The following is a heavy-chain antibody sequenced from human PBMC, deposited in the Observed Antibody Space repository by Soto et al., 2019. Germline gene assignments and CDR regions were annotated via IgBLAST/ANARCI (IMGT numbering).Heavy chain of an antibody. D-gene: IGHD6-13*01. CDR1: GGSISSSSYC. CDR2: IYYSGST. CDR3: ARHVAAAGLNWFDP. V-gene: IGHV4-39*01. J-gene: IGHJ5*02. Sequence: QLQLQESGPGLVKPSETLSLTCTVSGGSISSSSYCWGWIRQPPGKGLEWIGSIYYSGSTYYNPSLKSRVTISVDTSKNQFSLKLSSVTAADTAVYYCARHVAAAGLNWFDPWGQGTLVTVSS.